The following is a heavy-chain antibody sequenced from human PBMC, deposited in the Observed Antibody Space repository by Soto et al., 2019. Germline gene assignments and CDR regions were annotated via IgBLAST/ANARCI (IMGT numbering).Heavy chain of an antibody. CDR2: IYYSGST. CDR1: GGSISSYY. D-gene: IGHD3-10*01. CDR3: ARESAGSGKNNWFDP. Sequence: SETLSLTCTVSGGSISSYYWSWIRQPPGKGLEWIGFIYYSGSTKYNPSLKSRVTISVDTSQNQLSLKLSSVTAADTAVYYCARESAGSGKNNWFDPWGQGTLVTVSS. J-gene: IGHJ5*02. V-gene: IGHV4-59*01.